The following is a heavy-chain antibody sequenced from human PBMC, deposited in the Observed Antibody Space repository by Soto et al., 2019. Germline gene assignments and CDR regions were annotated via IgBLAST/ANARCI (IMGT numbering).Heavy chain of an antibody. CDR1: GGSFSGFY. Sequence: SETLSLTCAVCGGSFSGFYWSWIRQPPGKGLEWIGEINHSGSTNYNPSLKSRVTIPVDTSKNQFSLKLSSVTAADTAVYYCARGSAENYYYMDVWGKGTTDTVSS. CDR2: INHSGST. CDR3: ARGSAENYYYMDV. J-gene: IGHJ6*03. V-gene: IGHV4-34*01.